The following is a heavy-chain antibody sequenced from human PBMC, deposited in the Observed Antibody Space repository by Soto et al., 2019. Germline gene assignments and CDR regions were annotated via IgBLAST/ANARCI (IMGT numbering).Heavy chain of an antibody. J-gene: IGHJ6*02. CDR3: ASPGGSYHYYYYYGMDV. CDR2: IIPIFGTA. Sequence: SVKVSCKASGGTFSSYAISWVRQAPGQGLEWMGGIIPIFGTANYAQKFQGRVTITADESTSTAYMELSSLRSEDTAVYYCASPGGSYHYYYYYGMDVWGQGTTVTVSS. V-gene: IGHV1-69*13. D-gene: IGHD1-26*01. CDR1: GGTFSSYA.